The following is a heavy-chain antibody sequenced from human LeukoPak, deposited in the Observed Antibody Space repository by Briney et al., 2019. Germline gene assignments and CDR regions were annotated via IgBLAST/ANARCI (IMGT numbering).Heavy chain of an antibody. CDR3: AKEAGYDSSGYFYDHWFDY. Sequence: GGSLRLSCAASGFIFDDYDMTWVRQAPGKGLEWVSATSGGGGSKYSADSVKGRFTISRDNSKNTLYLQMNSLRAEDTAVYYCAKEAGYDSSGYFYDHWFDYWGQGTLVTASS. CDR1: GFIFDDYD. V-gene: IGHV3-23*01. CDR2: TSGGGGSK. J-gene: IGHJ4*02. D-gene: IGHD3-22*01.